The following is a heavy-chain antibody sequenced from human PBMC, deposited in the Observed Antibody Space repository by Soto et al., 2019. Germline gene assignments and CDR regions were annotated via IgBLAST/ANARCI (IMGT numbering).Heavy chain of an antibody. CDR1: GYTFTGYY. D-gene: IGHD6-19*01. J-gene: IGHJ6*02. V-gene: IGHV1-2*04. Sequence: QVQLVQSGAEVKKPGASVKVSCKASGYTFTGYYMHWVRQAPGQGLEWMGWINPNSGGTNYAQKFQGWVTMTRDTSISTAYMELSRLRSDDTAVYYCARDKAVAAQRLYYGMDVWGQGTTVTVSS. CDR3: ARDKAVAAQRLYYGMDV. CDR2: INPNSGGT.